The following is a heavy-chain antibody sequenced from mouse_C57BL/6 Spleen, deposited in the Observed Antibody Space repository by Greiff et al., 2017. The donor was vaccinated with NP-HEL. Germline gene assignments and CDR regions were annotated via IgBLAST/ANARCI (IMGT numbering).Heavy chain of an antibody. J-gene: IGHJ1*03. CDR1: GYSITSGYY. Sequence: EVQLQESGPGLVKPSQSLSLTCSVTGYSITSGYYWNWIRQFPGNKLEWMGYISYDGSNNYNPSLKNRISITRDTSKNQFFLKLNSETTEDTATYYGARGRNYGRYWYFDVWGTGTTVTVSS. CDR2: ISYDGSN. D-gene: IGHD1-2*01. CDR3: ARGRNYGRYWYFDV. V-gene: IGHV3-6*01.